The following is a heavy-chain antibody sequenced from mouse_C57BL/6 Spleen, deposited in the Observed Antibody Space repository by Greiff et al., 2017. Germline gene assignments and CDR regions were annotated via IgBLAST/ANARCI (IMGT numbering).Heavy chain of an antibody. D-gene: IGHD1-1*01. Sequence: EVKLVESGGGLVQPKGSLKLSCAASGFTFNTYAMHWVRQAPGKGLEWVARISSKSSNYATYYADSVKDRFTISRDDSQSMLYLQMNNLKTEDTAMYYCVRGAVGHYYAMDYWGQGTSVTVSS. V-gene: IGHV10-3*01. CDR2: ISSKSSNYAT. CDR3: VRGAVGHYYAMDY. J-gene: IGHJ4*01. CDR1: GFTFNTYA.